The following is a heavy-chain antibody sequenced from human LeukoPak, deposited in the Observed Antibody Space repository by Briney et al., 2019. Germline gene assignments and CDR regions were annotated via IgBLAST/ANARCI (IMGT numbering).Heavy chain of an antibody. Sequence: SETLSLTCAVYGGSFSDYYWSWLRQPPGKGLEWIGEINHSGSTNYNSSLKSRVTISVDTSKNQFSLNLSSVTAADTAVYYCARQWAMVIVFVSWGQGTLVTVSS. CDR3: ARQWAMVIVFVS. D-gene: IGHD5-18*01. CDR1: GGSFSDYY. J-gene: IGHJ4*02. CDR2: INHSGST. V-gene: IGHV4-34*01.